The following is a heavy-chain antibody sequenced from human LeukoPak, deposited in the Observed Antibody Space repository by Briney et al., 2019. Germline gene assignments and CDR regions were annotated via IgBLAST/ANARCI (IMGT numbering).Heavy chain of an antibody. CDR3: ARETAAAATACFDS. CDR1: GFTFSTYP. Sequence: PGGSLRLSCVASGFTFSTYPMHWVRQAPGKGLEYVSAISSNGDSTYYAKSVKGRFTISRDNSKDTLFPQMGSLRVEGMAVYYCARETAAAATACFDSWGQGALVTVSS. D-gene: IGHD6-13*01. J-gene: IGHJ4*02. V-gene: IGHV3-64*01. CDR2: ISSNGDST.